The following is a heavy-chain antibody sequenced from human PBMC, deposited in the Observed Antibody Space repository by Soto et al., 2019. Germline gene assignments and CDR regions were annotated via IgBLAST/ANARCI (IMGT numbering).Heavy chain of an antibody. CDR1: GGSFSGYY. J-gene: IGHJ6*02. V-gene: IGHV4-34*01. D-gene: IGHD5-12*01. CDR2: INHSGST. Sequence: SETLSLTCAVYGGSFSGYYWSWIRQPPGKGLEWIGEINHSGSTNYNPSLKSRVTISVDTSKNQFSLKLSSVTAADTAVYYCARVRPMATSFAYYYYGMEVWGQGTTVTVS. CDR3: ARVRPMATSFAYYYYGMEV.